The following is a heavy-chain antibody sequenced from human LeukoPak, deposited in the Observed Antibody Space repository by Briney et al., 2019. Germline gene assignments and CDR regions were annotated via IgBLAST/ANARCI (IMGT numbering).Heavy chain of an antibody. D-gene: IGHD1-26*01. J-gene: IGHJ4*02. CDR1: GFTFNSYW. CDR2: IEQDGGEK. Sequence: GGSLRLSCAVSGFTFNSYWMSWVRQAPGKGLEWVANIEQDGGEKYYADSVEGRFTISRDNANNSVSLQMGSLRDEDTAMYYCARLRRIGRYYGEFDCWGQGTLVTVSS. V-gene: IGHV3-7*01. CDR3: ARLRRIGRYYGEFDC.